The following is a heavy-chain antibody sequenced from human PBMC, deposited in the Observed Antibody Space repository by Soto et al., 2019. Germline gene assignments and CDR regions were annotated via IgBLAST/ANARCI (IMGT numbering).Heavy chain of an antibody. CDR2: IYYTGYT. J-gene: IGHJ5*02. V-gene: IGHV4-31*03. Sequence: SETLSLTCTVSGGSINSEDYSWSWLRQQPGKGLEWIGYIYYTGYTYYNSSLQSRLNISIDTAQSQFSLQLSSVTAADMAVYFCAADATGYPFNWFDPWGQGIPVTVSS. D-gene: IGHD3-9*01. CDR3: AADATGYPFNWFDP. CDR1: GGSINSEDYS.